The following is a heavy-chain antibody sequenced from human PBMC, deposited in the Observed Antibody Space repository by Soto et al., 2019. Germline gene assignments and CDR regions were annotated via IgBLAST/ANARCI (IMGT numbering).Heavy chain of an antibody. J-gene: IGHJ6*02. Sequence: QVQLQQSGPGLVKPSQTLSLTCVISGDSVSSNSAAWNWIRQSPSRGLEWLGRTYYRSQWYTDYAVSVKGRIIINPDTSKNQFFLQLSSVTPEDTAGYYCARPVARDYYYKGVDVWGQGTTVTVSS. D-gene: IGHD6-19*01. CDR2: TYYRSQWYT. CDR1: GDSVSSNSAA. V-gene: IGHV6-1*01. CDR3: ARPVARDYYYKGVDV.